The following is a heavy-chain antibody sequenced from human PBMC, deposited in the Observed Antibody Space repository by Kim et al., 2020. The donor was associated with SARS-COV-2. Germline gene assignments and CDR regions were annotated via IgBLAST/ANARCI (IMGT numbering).Heavy chain of an antibody. V-gene: IGHV3-23*01. D-gene: IGHD5-18*01. Sequence: ADSVKGRFPISRDNSKNTLFLQMNSLRAEDTAVYYCAKRGTTMVNEGFDYWGQGALVTVSS. CDR3: AKRGTTMVNEGFDY. J-gene: IGHJ4*02.